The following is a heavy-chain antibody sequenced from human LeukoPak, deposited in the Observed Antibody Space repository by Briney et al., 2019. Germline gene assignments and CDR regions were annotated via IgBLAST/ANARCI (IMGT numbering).Heavy chain of an antibody. CDR1: GFTVSSNY. V-gene: IGHV3-66*01. J-gene: IGHJ6*02. D-gene: IGHD3-16*01. Sequence: PGGSLRLSCAASGFTVSSNYMSWVRQAPGKGLEWVSVIYSGGSTYYADSVKGRFTISRDNSKNTLYLQMNSLRAEDTAVYYCARDGPEYYDYVWGSYFYPLKKYYYGMDVWGQGTTVTVSS. CDR3: ARDGPEYYDYVWGSYFYPLKKYYYGMDV. CDR2: IYSGGST.